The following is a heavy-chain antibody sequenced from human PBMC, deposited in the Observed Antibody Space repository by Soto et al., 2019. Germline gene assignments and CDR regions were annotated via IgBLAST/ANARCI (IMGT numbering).Heavy chain of an antibody. CDR3: AHSLIGYYYDSSGSNWFDP. D-gene: IGHD3-22*01. Sequence: QITLKESGPTLVKPTQTLTLTCTFSGFSLSTSGVGVGWIRQPPGKALEWLALIYWDDDKRYSPSLKSRPTITNDTSKNQVVLTMTNMDAVDTATYSCAHSLIGYYYDSSGSNWFDPWGQGTLVTVSS. V-gene: IGHV2-5*02. J-gene: IGHJ5*02. CDR1: GFSLSTSGVG. CDR2: IYWDDDK.